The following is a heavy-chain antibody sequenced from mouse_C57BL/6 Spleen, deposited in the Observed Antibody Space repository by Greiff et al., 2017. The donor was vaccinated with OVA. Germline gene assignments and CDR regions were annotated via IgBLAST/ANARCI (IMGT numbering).Heavy chain of an antibody. Sequence: DVQLVESGGGLVKPGGSLKLSCAASGFTFSDYGMHWVRQAPEKGLEWVAYISSGSSTIYYADTVKGRFTISRDNAKNTLFLQMTSLRSEDTAMYYCARSLITTVDYWGQGTTLTVSS. CDR2: ISSGSSTI. CDR1: GFTFSDYG. J-gene: IGHJ2*01. CDR3: ARSLITTVDY. V-gene: IGHV5-17*01. D-gene: IGHD1-1*01.